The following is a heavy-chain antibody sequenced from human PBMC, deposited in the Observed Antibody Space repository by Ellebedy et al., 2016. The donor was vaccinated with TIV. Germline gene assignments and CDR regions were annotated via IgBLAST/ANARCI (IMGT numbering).Heavy chain of an antibody. J-gene: IGHJ3*01. CDR1: GISFNFYW. CDR2: INGDGSSL. CDR3: VRIPWSSDFTLDL. V-gene: IGHV3-74*01. D-gene: IGHD3/OR15-3a*01. Sequence: GGSLRLXXVTSGISFNFYWMHWVRQVPGKGLVWVARINGDGSSLDYADAMRGRFTISRDNANNTLYLQMSGLRAEDSGLYYCVRIPWSSDFTLDLWGQGTMVSVSS.